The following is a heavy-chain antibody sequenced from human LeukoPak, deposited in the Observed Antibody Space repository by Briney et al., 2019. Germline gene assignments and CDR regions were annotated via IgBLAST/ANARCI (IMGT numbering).Heavy chain of an antibody. D-gene: IGHD3-16*01. Sequence: SVKVSCTASGGTFSSYAMNWVRQAPGQGLEWVARIIPLLGITNHAQKLQGRVTVTADTSTNTAYMELSSLISDDTAVYYCARARSRITFGGIRHAFDIWGQGTLVTVSS. J-gene: IGHJ3*02. CDR1: GGTFSSYA. V-gene: IGHV1-69*04. CDR2: IIPLLGIT. CDR3: ARARSRITFGGIRHAFDI.